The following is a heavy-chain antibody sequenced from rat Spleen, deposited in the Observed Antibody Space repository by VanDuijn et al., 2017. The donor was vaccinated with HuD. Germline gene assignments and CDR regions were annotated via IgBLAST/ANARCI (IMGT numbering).Heavy chain of an antibody. V-gene: IGHV5-31*01. CDR3: AAAGTRVSRFAY. CDR1: GFTFNNYW. Sequence: EVQLVESGGGLVQPGRSLKLSCVASGFTFNNYWMTWIRPAPGKGLEWVASITNTGSSTYYPDSVKGRFTLSRENSKSTLYLQMDSLRSEDTATYYCAAAGTRVSRFAYWGQGTLVTVSS. D-gene: IGHD1-4*01. J-gene: IGHJ3*01. CDR2: ITNTGSST.